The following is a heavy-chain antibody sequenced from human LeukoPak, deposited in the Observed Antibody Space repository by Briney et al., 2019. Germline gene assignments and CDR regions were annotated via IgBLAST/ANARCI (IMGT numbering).Heavy chain of an antibody. V-gene: IGHV3-21*01. Sequence: GGSLRLSCAASGFTFSSCAMHWVRQAPGKGLEWVSSISSGSTYIYYADAVKGRFTVSRDNAKNSLYLQMNSLRAEDTAVYYCAGGHKYYYDSSGYYSEGDYWGQGTLVTVSS. J-gene: IGHJ4*02. CDR3: AGGHKYYYDSSGYYSEGDY. CDR1: GFTFSSCA. CDR2: ISSGSTYI. D-gene: IGHD3-22*01.